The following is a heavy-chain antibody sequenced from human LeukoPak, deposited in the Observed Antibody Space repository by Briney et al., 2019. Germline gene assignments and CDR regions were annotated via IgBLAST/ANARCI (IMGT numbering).Heavy chain of an antibody. Sequence: SETLSLTCTVSGGSISSSGYYWGWIRQPPGKGLEWIASIYYSGSTYYNPSLKSRVTISVDTSKNQLSLKLSSLTAADTAVYYCARHGYSGSYYGLSWFDPWGQGTLVTVSS. CDR2: IYYSGST. V-gene: IGHV4-39*01. J-gene: IGHJ5*02. CDR3: ARHGYSGSYYGLSWFDP. D-gene: IGHD1-26*01. CDR1: GGSISSSGYY.